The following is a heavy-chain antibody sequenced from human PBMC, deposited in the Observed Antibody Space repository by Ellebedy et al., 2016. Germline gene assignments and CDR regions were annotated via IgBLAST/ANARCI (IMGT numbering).Heavy chain of an antibody. CDR3: AKDSPTYGDYYYYYMDV. V-gene: IGHV3-30*18. Sequence: GESLKISXAASGFTFSSYGMHWVRQAPGKGLEWVAVISYDGSNKYYADSVKGRFTISRDNSKNTLYLQMNSLRAEDTAVYYCAKDSPTYGDYYYYYMDVWGKGTTVTVSS. CDR1: GFTFSSYG. CDR2: ISYDGSNK. J-gene: IGHJ6*03. D-gene: IGHD4-17*01.